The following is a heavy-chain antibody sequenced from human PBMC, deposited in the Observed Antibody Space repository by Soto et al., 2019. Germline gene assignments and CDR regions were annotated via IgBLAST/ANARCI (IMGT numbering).Heavy chain of an antibody. CDR3: AAAAIPVAGRHPDF. CDR2: INPNSGDT. CDR1: GYTFTGYY. Sequence: QVQLVQSGTEVKRPGDSVKVSCKASGYTFTGYYVHWVRQAPGQGLEWMGWINPNSGDTYLAQRFQGRVTMNRDTSIGTAYMELRGLTSDDTAVYFCAAAAIPVAGRHPDFWGQGTVVTVS. J-gene: IGHJ4*02. V-gene: IGHV1-2*02. D-gene: IGHD6-19*01.